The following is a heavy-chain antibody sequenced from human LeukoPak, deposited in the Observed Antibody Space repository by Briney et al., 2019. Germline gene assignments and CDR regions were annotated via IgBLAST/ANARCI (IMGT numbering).Heavy chain of an antibody. CDR1: GFTFSSYA. J-gene: IGHJ4*02. CDR2: ISVSGGST. D-gene: IGHD3-22*01. Sequence: GGSLRLSCAASGFTFSSYAMYWVRQAPGKGLEWVSGISVSGGSTNYADSVKGRFTISRDNSKNTLYLQMNSLRAEDAALYYCAKSNYFDSGGYYFFDNWGQGTLVTVSS. CDR3: AKSNYFDSGGYYFFDN. V-gene: IGHV3-23*01.